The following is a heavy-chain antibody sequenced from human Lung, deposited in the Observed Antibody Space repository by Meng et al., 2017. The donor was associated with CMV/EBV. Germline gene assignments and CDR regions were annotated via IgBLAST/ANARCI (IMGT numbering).Heavy chain of an antibody. CDR3: TRGGGTISIFGVARIGGGMDV. D-gene: IGHD3-3*01. CDR2: ISYDGSNK. Sequence: GGSLRLXXAASGFTFSSYAMHWVRQAPGKGLEWVAVISYDGSNKYYAHSVKGRFTISRDNSKNTLYLQMNSLRVEDTAVYYCTRGGGTISIFGVARIGGGMDVWGQGTTVTVSS. CDR1: GFTFSSYA. J-gene: IGHJ6*02. V-gene: IGHV3-30*04.